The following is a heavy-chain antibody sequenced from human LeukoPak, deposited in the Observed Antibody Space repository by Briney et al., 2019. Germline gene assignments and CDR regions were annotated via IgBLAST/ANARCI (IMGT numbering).Heavy chain of an antibody. D-gene: IGHD6-19*01. V-gene: IGHV5-51*01. CDR3: ARHQGIAVAGSWADAFDI. CDR2: IYPGDSDT. CDR1: GYTFTSYW. Sequence: GESLKVSCHGSGYTFTSYWIGWGRQMPGKGLEWMGIIYPGDSDTRYSPSFQGQVTISADKSISTAYLQWSSLKASDTAMYYCARHQGIAVAGSWADAFDIWGQGTMVTVSS. J-gene: IGHJ3*02.